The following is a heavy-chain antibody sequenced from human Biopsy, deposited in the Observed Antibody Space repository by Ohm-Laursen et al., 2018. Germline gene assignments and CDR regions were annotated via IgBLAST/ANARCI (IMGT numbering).Heavy chain of an antibody. CDR3: TRGGYYYDSLAYYYWFDP. CDR2: INAKTGDT. V-gene: IGHV1-2*02. D-gene: IGHD3-22*01. J-gene: IGHJ5*02. Sequence: ASSVKVSCKASGYTFTGYHVHWVRQAPGQGLEWMGWINAKTGDTNYAQKFQGRVTMIRDTSISTAYVDLSSLRSDDTAVYYCTRGGYYYDSLAYYYWFDPWGQGTLVTVSS. CDR1: GYTFTGYH.